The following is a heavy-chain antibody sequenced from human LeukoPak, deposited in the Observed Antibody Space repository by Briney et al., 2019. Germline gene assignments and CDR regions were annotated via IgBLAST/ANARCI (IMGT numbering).Heavy chain of an antibody. D-gene: IGHD3-16*02. CDR3: ALLTSGGVIVKDY. Sequence: ASVKVSCKASGYTFTGYYMHWVRQAPGQGLEGMGRINPNSGGTNYAQKFQGRVTMTRDTAISTAYMELSRLRGDDTAVYYCALLTSGGVIVKDYWGQGTLVTVSS. J-gene: IGHJ4*02. CDR1: GYTFTGYY. CDR2: INPNSGGT. V-gene: IGHV1-2*06.